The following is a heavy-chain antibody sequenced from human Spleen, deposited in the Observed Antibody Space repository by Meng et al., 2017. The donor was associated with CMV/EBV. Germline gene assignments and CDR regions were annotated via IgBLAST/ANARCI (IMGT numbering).Heavy chain of an antibody. V-gene: IGHV1-8*02. J-gene: IGHJ4*02. CDR2: INPNSGNT. CDR3: ARAISHHDFWSDYYSFHFDY. Sequence: ASVKVSCKASGYTFTGYYMHWVRQAPGQGLEWMGWINPNSGNTGFAQKFQGRVTMTRNTPLSTVYMELSGLRSEDTAVYYCARAISHHDFWSDYYSFHFDYWGQGTLVTVSS. CDR1: GYTFTGYY. D-gene: IGHD3-3*01.